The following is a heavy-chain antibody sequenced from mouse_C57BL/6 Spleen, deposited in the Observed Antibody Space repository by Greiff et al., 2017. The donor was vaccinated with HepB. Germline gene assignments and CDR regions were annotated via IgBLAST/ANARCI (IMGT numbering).Heavy chain of an antibody. D-gene: IGHD5-5*01. Sequence: EVKLVESGPELVKPGASVKMSCKASGYTFTDYNMHWVKQSHGKSLEWIGYINPNNGGTSYNQKFKGKATLTVNKSSSTAYMELRSLTSEDSAVYYCARSAYLYAMDYWGQGTSVTVSS. J-gene: IGHJ4*01. CDR1: GYTFTDYN. CDR2: INPNNGGT. CDR3: ARSAYLYAMDY. V-gene: IGHV1-22*01.